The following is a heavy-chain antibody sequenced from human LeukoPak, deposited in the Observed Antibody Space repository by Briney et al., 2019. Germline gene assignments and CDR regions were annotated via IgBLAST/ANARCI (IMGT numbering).Heavy chain of an antibody. D-gene: IGHD3-22*01. CDR2: INPSGGST. J-gene: IGHJ4*02. V-gene: IGHV1-46*01. CDR3: ARVLSSGYYYGLNFDY. Sequence: GASVNVSCKASGYTFTSYYMHWVRQAPGQGLEWMGIINPSGGSTSYAQKFQGRVTITRDTSASTAYVELSSLRSEDTAVYYCARVLSSGYYYGLNFDYWGQGTLVTVSS. CDR1: GYTFTSYY.